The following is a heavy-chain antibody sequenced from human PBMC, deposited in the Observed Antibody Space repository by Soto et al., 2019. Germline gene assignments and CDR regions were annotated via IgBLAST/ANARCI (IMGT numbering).Heavy chain of an antibody. J-gene: IGHJ6*02. Sequence: GGSLRLSCAASGFTFSSYAMSWVRQAPGKGLEWVSAISGSGGSTYYADSVKGRFTISRDNSKNSLYLQMNSLRTEDTALYYCAKDTCSSTSCHYYYGMDVWGQGTTATVSS. CDR3: AKDTCSSTSCHYYYGMDV. CDR1: GFTFSSYA. CDR2: ISGSGGST. D-gene: IGHD2-2*01. V-gene: IGHV3-43*02.